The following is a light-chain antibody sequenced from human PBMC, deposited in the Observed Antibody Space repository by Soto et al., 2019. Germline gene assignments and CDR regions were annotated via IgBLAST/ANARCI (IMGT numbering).Light chain of an antibody. Sequence: DIQMTQSPSTLSASVGDRVTITCRASQSISSWLAWYQQKPGKAPKLLIYKASSLESGVPSRFSGSGSGTKFTLTTTSLQPDDFATYYCQQYNSFSYTFGQGTKLEIK. J-gene: IGKJ2*01. CDR2: KAS. V-gene: IGKV1-5*03. CDR3: QQYNSFSYT. CDR1: QSISSW.